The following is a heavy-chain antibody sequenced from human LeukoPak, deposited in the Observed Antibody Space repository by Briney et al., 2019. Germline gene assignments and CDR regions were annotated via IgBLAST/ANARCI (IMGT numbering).Heavy chain of an antibody. CDR2: IYSGGSS. Sequence: PGGSLRLSCAASGFTFSSNSMNWVRQAPGKGLEWVSVIYSGGSSSYADSVKGRFTISRDNSKNTLYLQMNSLRAEDTAVYYCASRATVTTDRFWFDPWGQGTLVTVSS. V-gene: IGHV3-53*01. J-gene: IGHJ5*02. CDR3: ASRATVTTDRFWFDP. D-gene: IGHD4-11*01. CDR1: GFTFSSNS.